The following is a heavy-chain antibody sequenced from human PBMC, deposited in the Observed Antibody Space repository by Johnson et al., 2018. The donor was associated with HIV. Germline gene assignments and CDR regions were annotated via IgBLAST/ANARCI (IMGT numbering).Heavy chain of an antibody. CDR3: ARDGRDLVTRGSFDV. D-gene: IGHD3-9*01. J-gene: IGHJ3*01. CDR1: GITVGTNY. CDR2: IFSVGDV. Sequence: VQLVESGGGLVQPGGSLRLSCAASGITVGTNYMSWVRQAPGKGLEWVSVIFSVGDVYYADSVKGRFTISRDNSKNMVYLQMNSLRPEDTAVYYRARDGRDLVTRGSFDVWGQGTVVTVSS. V-gene: IGHV3-66*02.